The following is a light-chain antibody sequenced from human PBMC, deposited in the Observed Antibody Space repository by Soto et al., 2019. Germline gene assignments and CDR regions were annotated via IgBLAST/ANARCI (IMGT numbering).Light chain of an antibody. CDR1: QSVSSH. CDR2: DAS. CDR3: QQYGGSPRP. J-gene: IGKJ1*01. V-gene: IGKV3-11*01. Sequence: LRQTTAPLSLSPGERSTPSCRASQSVSSHLAWYQQKPGQSPRLLIYDASNRATGIPDRFSGSGSGTDFTLTITRLEPEDFAVYYCQQYGGSPRPFGQVTKVDVK.